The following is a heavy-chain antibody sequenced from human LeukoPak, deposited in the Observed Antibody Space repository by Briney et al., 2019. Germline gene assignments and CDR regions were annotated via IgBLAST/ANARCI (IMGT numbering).Heavy chain of an antibody. CDR3: AKHRVGIAAAGSLDY. V-gene: IGHV3-30*04. J-gene: IGHJ4*02. D-gene: IGHD6-13*01. CDR1: GFTFSSYA. Sequence: GGSLRLSCAASGFTFSSYAMHWVRQAPGKGLEWVALISYDGSNKYYADSVKGRFTISRDNSKNTLYLQMNSLRAEDTAVYYCAKHRVGIAAAGSLDYWGQGTLVTVSS. CDR2: ISYDGSNK.